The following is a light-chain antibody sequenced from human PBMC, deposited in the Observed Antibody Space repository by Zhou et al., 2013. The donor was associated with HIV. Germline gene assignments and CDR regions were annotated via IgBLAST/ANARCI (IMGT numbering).Light chain of an antibody. J-gene: IGKJ2*01. CDR1: QSLLHSNGYNY. CDR2: LGS. CDR3: MQGTRMYT. Sequence: DIVMTQSPLSLPVTPGEPASISCRSSQSLLHSNGYNYLDWYLQKPGQSPQLLIYLGSNRASGVPDRLSGSGSGTDFTLKISRVEAEDVGVYYCMQGTRMYTFGQGTKLEIK. V-gene: IGKV2-28*01.